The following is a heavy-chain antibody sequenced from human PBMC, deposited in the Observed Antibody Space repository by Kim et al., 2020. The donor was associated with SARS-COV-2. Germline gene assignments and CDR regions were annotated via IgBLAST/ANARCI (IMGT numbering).Heavy chain of an antibody. D-gene: IGHD3-10*01. V-gene: IGHV4-34*01. J-gene: IGHJ5*02. Sequence: SETLSLTCAVYGGSFSGYYWSWIRQPPGKGLEWIGEINHSGSTNYNPSLKSRVTISVDTSKNQFSLKLSSVTAADTAVYYCARGRREVRGVRGWFDPWGQGTVVTVSS. CDR1: GGSFSGYY. CDR2: INHSGST. CDR3: ARGRREVRGVRGWFDP.